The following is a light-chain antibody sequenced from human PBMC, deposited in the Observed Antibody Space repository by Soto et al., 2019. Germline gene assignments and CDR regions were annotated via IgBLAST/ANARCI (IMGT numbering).Light chain of an antibody. CDR2: DAS. V-gene: IGKV1-33*01. CDR1: QDISIS. CDR3: QQYDNLIFT. Sequence: DIQMTQSPSSLSASVGDRVPITCQAIQDISISLNWYQQKPGKAPKLLIFDASNLEAGVPSRFSGSGSGTDFTFTISSLQPEDIATYYCQQYDNLIFTFGPGTKVDIK. J-gene: IGKJ3*01.